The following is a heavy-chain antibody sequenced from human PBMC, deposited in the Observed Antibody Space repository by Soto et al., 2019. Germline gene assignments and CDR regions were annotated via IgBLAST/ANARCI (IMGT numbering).Heavy chain of an antibody. V-gene: IGHV3-53*01. D-gene: IGHD2-2*01. CDR2: IYSGGST. CDR3: ARGLVRDIVLVPAVAFDY. J-gene: IGHJ4*02. CDR1: GVTVSSNY. Sequence: PGGSLRLSCAASGVTVSSNYMSWVRQAPGKGLEWVSVIYSGGSTYYADSVKRRFTISRDNPKNTLYLQMNSLRDEDTAVYYCARGLVRDIVLVPAVAFDYWGQGPLVTVSS.